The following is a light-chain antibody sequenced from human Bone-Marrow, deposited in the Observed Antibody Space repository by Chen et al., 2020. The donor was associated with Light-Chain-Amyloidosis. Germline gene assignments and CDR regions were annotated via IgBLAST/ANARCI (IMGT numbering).Light chain of an antibody. CDR2: DDS. CDR3: QVWDRSSDRPV. J-gene: IGLJ3*02. CDR1: NIGSTI. Sequence: SCVLTQPSSVSVAPGQTATMACGGNNIGSTIVHWYQQTPGQAPLLVVYDDSDRPSGIPERLSGSNSGNTATLTISRVEAGDEADYYCQVWDRSSDRPVFGGGTKLTVL. V-gene: IGLV3-21*02.